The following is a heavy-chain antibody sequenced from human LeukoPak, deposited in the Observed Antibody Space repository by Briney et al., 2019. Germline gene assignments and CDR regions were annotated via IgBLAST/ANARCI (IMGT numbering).Heavy chain of an antibody. CDR2: IYYSGST. V-gene: IGHV4-59*01. CDR1: GGSLSRYY. D-gene: IGHD1-14*01. CDR3: ARRNSVTVAFDY. J-gene: IGHJ4*02. Sequence: SETLSLTCTVSGGSLSRYYWSWIRQPPGRGLEWIGYIYYSGSTNYNPSLKSRVTISVDTSKNQFSLKLSSVTAADTAVYYCARRNSVTVAFDYWGQGTLVTVSS.